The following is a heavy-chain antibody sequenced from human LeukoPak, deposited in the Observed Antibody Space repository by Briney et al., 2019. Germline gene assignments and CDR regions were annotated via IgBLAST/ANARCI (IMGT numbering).Heavy chain of an antibody. Sequence: ASVKVSCKAFGYTFTGYFMHWVRQAPGQGLEWVGWINSNSGGTNYAQKFQGRVTMTRDTSINTAYMELSTLRSDDTAMYYCARVSGSGWYADYWGQGTLVTVSS. J-gene: IGHJ4*02. CDR3: ARVSGSGWYADY. CDR2: INSNSGGT. V-gene: IGHV1-2*02. CDR1: GYTFTGYF. D-gene: IGHD6-19*01.